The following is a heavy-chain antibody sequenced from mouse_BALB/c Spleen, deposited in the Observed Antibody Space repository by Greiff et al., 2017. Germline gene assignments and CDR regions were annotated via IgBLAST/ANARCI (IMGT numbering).Heavy chain of an antibody. V-gene: IGHV3-2*02. CDR2: ISYSGST. CDR3: AKEYYGSNLYAMDY. Sequence: EVKLVESGPGLVKPSPSLSLPCTVTGYSFTSDYAWYWIRQFPGNKLEWMGYISYSGSTSYNPSLKSRISITRDTSHNHFFLQLNSVTTEDTATYYSAKEYYGSNLYAMDYWGQGTSVTVSS. CDR1: GYSFTSDYA. J-gene: IGHJ4*01. D-gene: IGHD2-1*01.